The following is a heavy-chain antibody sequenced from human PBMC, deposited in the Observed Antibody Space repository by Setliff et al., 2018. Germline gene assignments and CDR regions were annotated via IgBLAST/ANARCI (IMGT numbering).Heavy chain of an antibody. CDR3: ARGRYYGSGSYSL. J-gene: IGHJ4*02. CDR1: SYSISTNYY. V-gene: IGHV4-38-2*01. D-gene: IGHD3-10*01. Sequence: PSETLSLTCAVSSYSISTNYYWGWIRQPPGKGLEWIGSIYHSGSTYYNPSLKSRVTISVDTSKNQFSLKLTSVTAADTAVYYCARGRYYGSGSYSLWGQGTLVTVS. CDR2: IYHSGST.